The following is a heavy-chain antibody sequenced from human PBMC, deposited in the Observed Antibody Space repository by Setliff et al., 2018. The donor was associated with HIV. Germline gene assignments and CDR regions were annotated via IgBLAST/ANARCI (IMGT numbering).Heavy chain of an antibody. CDR2: IYYIGNA. V-gene: IGHV4-31*03. CDR3: ARVPRITTLRNAFDI. J-gene: IGHJ3*02. CDR1: GGSISGGGYY. D-gene: IGHD3-3*01. Sequence: LSLTCTVSGGSISGGGYYWSWIRQHPGKGLDWIGNIYYIGNADYNPSLKSRVTISIDTSKNQFSLKLSSVTAADTAIYYCARVPRITTLRNAFDIWGQGTMVTVSS.